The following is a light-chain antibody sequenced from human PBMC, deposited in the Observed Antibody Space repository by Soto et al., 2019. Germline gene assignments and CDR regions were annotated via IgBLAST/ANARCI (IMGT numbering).Light chain of an antibody. J-gene: IGLJ1*01. CDR3: SSYTPSNTPQIV. Sequence: QSVLTQPASVSGSPGQSITISCTGTSSDVGGYNYVSWYQQHPGKAPKFMIYDVSNRPSGVSNRFSGSKSGKTASLTIFGLQAEDEANYYCSSYTPSNTPQIVFGPGTKVTVL. CDR2: DVS. CDR1: SSDVGGYNY. V-gene: IGLV2-14*01.